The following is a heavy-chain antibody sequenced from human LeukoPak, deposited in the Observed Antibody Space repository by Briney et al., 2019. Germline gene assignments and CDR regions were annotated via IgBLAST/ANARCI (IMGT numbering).Heavy chain of an antibody. CDR2: ISGVST. V-gene: IGHV3-23*01. D-gene: IGHD1-26*01. CDR3: AKGAGSSGSETIDY. Sequence: GGPLRLSCAASGFTFSSYAMSWVRQAPGKGLEWVSSISGVSTYYADSVKGRFTFSRDNSKNTLYLQMNSLRVEDTAVYYCAKGAGSSGSETIDYWGQGTLVTVSS. J-gene: IGHJ4*02. CDR1: GFTFSSYA.